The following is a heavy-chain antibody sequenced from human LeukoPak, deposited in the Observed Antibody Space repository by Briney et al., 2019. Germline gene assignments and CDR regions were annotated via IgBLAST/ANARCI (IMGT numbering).Heavy chain of an antibody. CDR3: ARRKRSGCSSTSCLLNWFDP. V-gene: IGHV4-34*01. D-gene: IGHD2-2*01. CDR1: GGSFSGYY. J-gene: IGHJ5*02. CDR2: INHSGST. Sequence: SETLSLTCAVYGGSFSGYYWSWICQPPGKGLEWIEEINHSGSTNYNPSLKSRVTISVDTSKNQFSLKLSSVTAADTAVYYCARRKRSGCSSTSCLLNWFDPWGQGTLVTVSS.